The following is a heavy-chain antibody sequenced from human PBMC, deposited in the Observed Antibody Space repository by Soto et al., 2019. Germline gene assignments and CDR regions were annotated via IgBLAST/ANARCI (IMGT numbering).Heavy chain of an antibody. CDR2: ISSSSSYI. V-gene: IGHV3-21*01. Sequence: GGSLRLSCAASGFTFSSYSMNWVRQAPGKGLEWVSSISSSSSYIYYADSVKGRFTISRDNAKNSLYLQMNSLRAEDTAVYSFAPGRGSSYGADAFYIWGQGTMVTVSS. CDR1: GFTFSSYS. CDR3: APGRGSSYGADAFYI. J-gene: IGHJ3*02. D-gene: IGHD5-18*01.